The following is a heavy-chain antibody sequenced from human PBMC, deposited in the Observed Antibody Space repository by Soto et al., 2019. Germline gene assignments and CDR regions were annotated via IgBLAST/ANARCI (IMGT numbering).Heavy chain of an antibody. V-gene: IGHV4-59*08. J-gene: IGHJ4*02. CDR3: ARSITYYYDNNGSPMGFYY. D-gene: IGHD3-22*01. CDR2: VYYSGDT. CDR1: GGSISSYY. Sequence: SETLSLTCTVSGGSISSYYWSWIRQPPGKGLEWIGYVYYSGDTNYDPSLKSRVTISLDTSKNQLSLKLSSVTAADTAVYYCARSITYYYDNNGSPMGFYYWGQGALVTVS.